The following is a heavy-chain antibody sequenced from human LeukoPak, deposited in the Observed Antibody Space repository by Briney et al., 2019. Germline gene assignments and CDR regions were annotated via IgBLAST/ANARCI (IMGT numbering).Heavy chain of an antibody. V-gene: IGHV3-30*04. Sequence: PGGSLRLSCAASGFTFSSYAMHWVRQAPGKGLEWVAVIPYDGSNEFYADSVKGRLTISRHNSENTLYLQMNSLRVEDTAVYYCARGRDFWSGYYTPDYWGQGTLVTVSS. J-gene: IGHJ4*02. CDR1: GFTFSSYA. CDR2: IPYDGSNE. D-gene: IGHD3-3*01. CDR3: ARGRDFWSGYYTPDY.